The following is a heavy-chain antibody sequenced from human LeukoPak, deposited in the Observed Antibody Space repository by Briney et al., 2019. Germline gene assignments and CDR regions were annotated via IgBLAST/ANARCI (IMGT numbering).Heavy chain of an antibody. J-gene: IGHJ3*02. CDR3: ARASSSGVLRYFDWLSGDDAFGI. CDR1: GYTFTSYA. CDR2: INTNTGNP. V-gene: IGHV7-4-1*01. D-gene: IGHD3-9*01. Sequence: ASVKVSCKASGYTFTSYAMNWVRQAPGQGLEWMGWINTNTGNPTYAQGFTGRFVFSLDTSVSTAYLQICSLKAEDTAVYYCARASSSGVLRYFDWLSGDDAFGIWGQGTMVTVSS.